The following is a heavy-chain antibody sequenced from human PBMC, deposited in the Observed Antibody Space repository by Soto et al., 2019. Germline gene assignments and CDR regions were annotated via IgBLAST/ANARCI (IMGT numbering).Heavy chain of an antibody. D-gene: IGHD1-7*01. Sequence: QVQLVESGGGVVQPGRSLRLSCAASGFTFSSYAIHWVRQAPGKGLEWLAVISYDGGNKDYADSVKGRFTISRDNSKNTLYLQMNSLRAEDTAVYYCVRVELRRFDYWGQGTLVTVSS. CDR2: ISYDGGNK. V-gene: IGHV3-30-3*01. CDR1: GFTFSSYA. CDR3: VRVELRRFDY. J-gene: IGHJ4*02.